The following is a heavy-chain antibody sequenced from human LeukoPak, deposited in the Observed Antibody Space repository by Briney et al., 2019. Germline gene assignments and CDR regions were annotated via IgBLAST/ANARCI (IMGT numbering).Heavy chain of an antibody. CDR3: ARAPRAYCSSTSCYLGY. CDR2: MYSSGTI. V-gene: IGHV4-61*01. Sequence: PSETLSLTCTVSGGSVSGSYYWNWIRQPPGKGLEWIGYMYSSGTINYNPSLKSRVTVSIDMSKNQFSLKLSSVTAADTAVYYCARAPRAYCSSTSCYLGYWGQGTLVTVSS. D-gene: IGHD2-2*01. CDR1: GGSVSGSYY. J-gene: IGHJ4*02.